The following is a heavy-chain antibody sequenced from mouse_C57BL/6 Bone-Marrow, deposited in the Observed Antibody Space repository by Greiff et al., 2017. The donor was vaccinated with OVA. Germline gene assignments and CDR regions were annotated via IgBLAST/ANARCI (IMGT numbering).Heavy chain of an antibody. CDR2: IYPGDGDT. CDR1: GYAFSSSW. J-gene: IGHJ2*01. CDR3: AGRYSFDY. V-gene: IGHV1-82*01. Sequence: QVQLQQPGAELVKPGASVKVSCKASGYAFSSSWMNWVKQRPGKGLEWIGRIYPGDGDTNYNGKFKGKATLTADKSSSTAYMQLSSLTSEDSAVYFCAGRYSFDYWGQGTTLTVSS.